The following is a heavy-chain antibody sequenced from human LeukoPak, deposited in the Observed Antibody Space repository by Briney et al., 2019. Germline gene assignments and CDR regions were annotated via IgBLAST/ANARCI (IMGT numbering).Heavy chain of an antibody. CDR3: ARDGDYVLPFQH. D-gene: IGHD2-21*02. V-gene: IGHV1-69*01. CDR2: IIPIFGTA. J-gene: IGHJ1*01. CDR1: GGTFSSYA. Sequence: ASVKVSCKASGGTFSSYAISWVRQAPGQGLEWMGGIIPIFGTANYAQKFQGRVTITADESTSTAYMELSSLRSEDTAVYYCARDGDYVLPFQHWGQGTLVTVSS.